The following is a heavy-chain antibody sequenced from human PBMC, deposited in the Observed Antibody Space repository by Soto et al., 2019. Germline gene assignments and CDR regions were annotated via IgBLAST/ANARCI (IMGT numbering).Heavy chain of an antibody. V-gene: IGHV3-23*01. CDR2: ISNSGGST. CDR3: AKREGYSCYYAFDY. CDR1: GFTFSSYA. Sequence: EVQLLESGGGLIQPGGSLRLSCAASGFTFSSYAMSWVRQAPGKGLEWVSAISNSGGSTFYADSVKGRFTISRDNFKNTLYLQMNSLRADDRAEYYCAKREGYSCYYAFDYWGQGTMVTVSS. D-gene: IGHD2-15*01. J-gene: IGHJ4*02.